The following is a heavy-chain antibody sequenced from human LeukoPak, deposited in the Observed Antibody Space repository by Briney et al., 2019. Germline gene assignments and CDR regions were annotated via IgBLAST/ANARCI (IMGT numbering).Heavy chain of an antibody. CDR3: ARDARRRYCSTASCYRGWFDP. J-gene: IGHJ5*02. CDR2: IIPIFGTA. Sequence: RASVKVSCKASGYTFTTYGISWVRQAPGQGLEWMGGIIPIFGTANYAQKFQGRVTITADESTSTAYMELSSLRSEDTAVYFCARDARRRYCSTASCYRGWFDPWGQGTLVTVSS. V-gene: IGHV1-69*13. CDR1: GYTFTTYG. D-gene: IGHD2-2*01.